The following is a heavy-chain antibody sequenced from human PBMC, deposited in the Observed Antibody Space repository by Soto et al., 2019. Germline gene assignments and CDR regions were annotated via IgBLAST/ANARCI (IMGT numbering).Heavy chain of an antibody. CDR3: AREFRDGSNTRLAFDP. J-gene: IGHJ5*02. Sequence: EMQLVESGEGLVQPGGSLRLSCAASGFTVSSSYMTWVRQAPGKGLEWVSVMYAGGTTYYADSVKGRFTFSRDNSKNMLYLQMNNLRADDTAVYYCAREFRDGSNTRLAFDPWGQGALVTASS. CDR2: MYAGGTT. D-gene: IGHD2-15*01. CDR1: GFTVSSSY. V-gene: IGHV3-66*01.